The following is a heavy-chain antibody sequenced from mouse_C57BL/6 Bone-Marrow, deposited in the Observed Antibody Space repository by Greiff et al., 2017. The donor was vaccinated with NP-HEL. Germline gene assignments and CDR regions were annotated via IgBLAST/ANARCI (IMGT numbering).Heavy chain of an antibody. CDR3: ARNQITTVVAYYYAMDY. J-gene: IGHJ4*01. Sequence: QVQLQQSGPGLVQPSQSLSITCTVSGFSLTSYGVHWVRQSPGKGLEWLGVIWSGGSTDYNAAFISRLSISKDNSKSQVFFKMNSLQADDTAIYYCARNQITTVVAYYYAMDYWGQGTSVTVSS. V-gene: IGHV2-2*01. CDR1: GFSLTSYG. D-gene: IGHD1-1*01. CDR2: IWSGGST.